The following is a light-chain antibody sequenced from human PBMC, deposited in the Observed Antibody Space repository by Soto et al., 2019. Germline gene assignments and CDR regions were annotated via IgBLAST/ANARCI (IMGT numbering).Light chain of an antibody. Sequence: DIVMTQSPDSLAVSLGERATLNCKSSQSVLYSSNNKNYLAWYQQKAGQPPKLLIYWASTRESGVPDRFSGSGSGTDFTLTISSLQAEDVAIYFCQQYYNTPTFGQGTKVEMK. CDR1: QSVLYSSNNKNY. V-gene: IGKV4-1*01. CDR2: WAS. CDR3: QQYYNTPT. J-gene: IGKJ1*01.